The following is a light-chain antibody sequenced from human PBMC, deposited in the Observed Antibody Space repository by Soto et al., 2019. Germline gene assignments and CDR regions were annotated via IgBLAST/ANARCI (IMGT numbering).Light chain of an antibody. J-gene: IGLJ2*01. V-gene: IGLV4-69*01. CDR3: QTWGTGIVV. CDR2: LDSDGSH. CDR1: RGYSSYA. Sequence: QPVLTQSPSASASLGASVTLTCTLSRGYSSYAIAWHQQQPDKGPRYLMKLDSDGSHNKGGGIPDRFSGSSSGAERYLTISSLQSDDEADYYCQTWGTGIVVFGGGTKLTVL.